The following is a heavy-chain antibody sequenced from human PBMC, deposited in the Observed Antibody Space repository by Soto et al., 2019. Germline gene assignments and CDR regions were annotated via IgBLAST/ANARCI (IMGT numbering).Heavy chain of an antibody. CDR3: ARDTGAYCINGVCYSGGWFDP. CDR2: IYHSGST. CDR1: GGSISSGGYS. J-gene: IGHJ5*02. Sequence: QLQLQESGSGLVKPSQTLSLTCAVSGGSISSGGYSWSWIRQPPGKGLEWIGYIYHSGSTYYNPSLKSRVTISVDRSKNQFSLKLSSVTAADTAVYYCARDTGAYCINGVCYSGGWFDPWGQGTLVTVSS. V-gene: IGHV4-30-2*01. D-gene: IGHD2-8*01.